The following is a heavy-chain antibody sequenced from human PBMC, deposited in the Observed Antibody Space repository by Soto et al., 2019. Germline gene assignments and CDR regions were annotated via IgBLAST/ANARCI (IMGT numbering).Heavy chain of an antibody. CDR1: GFTFRIYS. V-gene: IGHV3-33*01. Sequence: LRLSCAASGFTFRIYSMHWVRQSPGKGLEWVAVMWYDGTNKYYGESVKGRFTISRDNSENTLYLQMNSLRVEDTAVYYCARDATFGTKGGSFDIWGHGTLVTV. CDR2: MWYDGTNK. J-gene: IGHJ3*02. CDR3: ARDATFGTKGGSFDI. D-gene: IGHD3-16*01.